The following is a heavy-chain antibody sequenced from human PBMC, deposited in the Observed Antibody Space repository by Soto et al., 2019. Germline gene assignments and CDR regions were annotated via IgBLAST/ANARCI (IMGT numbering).Heavy chain of an antibody. CDR3: ARATYYDSSGYYYNPFDI. V-gene: IGHV4-59*01. CDR1: GGSISSYY. Sequence: QVQLQESGPGLVKPSETLSLTCTVSGGSISSYYWSWIRQPPGKGLEWIGYIYYSGSTNYNPSLKSRVTXXVXSSKNQFSLKLSSVTAADTAVYYCARATYYDSSGYYYNPFDIWGQGTMVTVSS. CDR2: IYYSGST. D-gene: IGHD3-22*01. J-gene: IGHJ3*02.